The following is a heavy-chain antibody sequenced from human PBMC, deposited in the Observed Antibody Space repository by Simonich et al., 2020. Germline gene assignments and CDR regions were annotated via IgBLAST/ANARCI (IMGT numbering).Heavy chain of an antibody. CDR2: INHSGST. CDR1: GGSFSGYY. Sequence: QVQLQQWGAGLLKPSETLSLTCAVYGGSFSGYYWRWIRQPPGKGLEGIGEINHSGSTNHNPSLKSRVTISVDTSKNKFSLKLSSVTAADTAVYYCAGGKGWKNAFDIWGQGTMVTVSS. V-gene: IGHV4-34*01. D-gene: IGHD1-1*01. CDR3: AGGKGWKNAFDI. J-gene: IGHJ3*02.